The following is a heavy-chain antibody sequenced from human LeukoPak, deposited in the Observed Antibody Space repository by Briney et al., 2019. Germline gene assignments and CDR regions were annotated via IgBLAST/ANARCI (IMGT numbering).Heavy chain of an antibody. D-gene: IGHD4-17*01. CDR3: ARSTLTSGGIDY. CDR1: GFAFTPYT. V-gene: IGHV3-48*01. J-gene: IGHJ4*02. Sequence: GGSLRLSCVDSGFAFTPYTTNWVRQAPGKGLEWISFITTSSSTIYYADSVRGRFTTSRDNAKSPLYLQMNSLRAEDTAVYYCARSTLTSGGIDYWGQGTLVTVSS. CDR2: ITTSSSTI.